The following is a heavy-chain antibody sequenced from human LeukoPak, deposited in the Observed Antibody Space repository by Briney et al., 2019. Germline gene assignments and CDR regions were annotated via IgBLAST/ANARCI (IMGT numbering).Heavy chain of an antibody. CDR2: ISYDGSNK. D-gene: IGHD4-17*01. V-gene: IGHV3-30*04. Sequence: GGSLRLSCAASGFTFSSHAMHWVRQAPGKGLEWVALISYDGSNKYYADSVKGRFTISRDNTKNSLYLQMDSLTADDTAVYFCACLRGPSDYWGQGTLVTVSS. CDR3: ACLRGPSDY. J-gene: IGHJ4*02. CDR1: GFTFSSHA.